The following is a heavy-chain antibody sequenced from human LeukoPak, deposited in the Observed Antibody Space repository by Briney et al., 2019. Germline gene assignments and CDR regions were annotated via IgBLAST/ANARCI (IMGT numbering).Heavy chain of an antibody. CDR1: GFTFRSYA. Sequence: GVSLRLYCAASGFTFRSYAMSWVRQAQGKGLEWVSAISGSGGSTYYADSVKGRFTISRDNSKNTLYLQMNSLRAEDTAVYYCAKAGGVDSGWYRSYYYGMDVWGQGTTVTVSS. CDR2: ISGSGGST. V-gene: IGHV3-23*01. CDR3: AKAGGVDSGWYRSYYYGMDV. D-gene: IGHD6-19*01. J-gene: IGHJ6*02.